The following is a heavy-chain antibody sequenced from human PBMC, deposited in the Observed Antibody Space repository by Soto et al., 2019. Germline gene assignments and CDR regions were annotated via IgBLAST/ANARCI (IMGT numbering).Heavy chain of an antibody. CDR3: AREFPTIFGVVPYYYYGMDV. V-gene: IGHV1-69*13. CDR2: VIPIFGTA. J-gene: IGHJ6*02. CDR1: GGTFSSYA. Sequence: SVKVSCKASGGTFSSYAISWVRQAPGQGLEWMGGVIPIFGTANYAQKFQGRVTITADESTSTAYMELSSLRSEDTAVYYCAREFPTIFGVVPYYYYGMDVWGQGTTVTVSS. D-gene: IGHD3-3*01.